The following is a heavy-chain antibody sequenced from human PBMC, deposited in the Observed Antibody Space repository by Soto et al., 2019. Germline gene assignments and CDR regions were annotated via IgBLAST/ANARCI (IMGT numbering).Heavy chain of an antibody. CDR2: IIPILGTA. J-gene: IGHJ6*02. V-gene: IGHV1-69*01. CDR3: ARAYIVVVPAGNYRDYYYYGMDV. Sequence: QVQLVQSGAEVKKPGSSVKVSCKASGGTFSSYAISWVRQAPGQGLEWMGGIIPILGTANYAQKFQGRVTITADEPTSTAYMELSSLRSEDTAVYYCARAYIVVVPAGNYRDYYYYGMDVWGQGTTVTVSS. D-gene: IGHD2-2*01. CDR1: GGTFSSYA.